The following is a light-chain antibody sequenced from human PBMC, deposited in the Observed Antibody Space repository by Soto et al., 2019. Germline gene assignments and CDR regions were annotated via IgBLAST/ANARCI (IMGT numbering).Light chain of an antibody. CDR2: YSS. CDR3: QQYAYWPET. CDR1: QRISTN. J-gene: IGKJ1*01. Sequence: EIEMTQSPATLSLAPGERVTLSCRASQRISTNLAWYQRKPGQTPRLLIHYSSTRASDIPARFSGSGSGTNFTLAISSLQSEDFAVYYCQQYAYWPETFGQGTKVDIK. V-gene: IGKV3D-15*01.